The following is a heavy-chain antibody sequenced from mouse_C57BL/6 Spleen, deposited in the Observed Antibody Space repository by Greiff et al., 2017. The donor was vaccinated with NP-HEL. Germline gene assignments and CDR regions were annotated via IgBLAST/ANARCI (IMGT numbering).Heavy chain of an antibody. J-gene: IGHJ2*01. CDR2: INPNNGGT. V-gene: IGHV1-18*01. D-gene: IGHD2-4*01. CDR1: GYTFTDYN. CDR3: ARGRADYYDYDGGGYFDY. Sequence: EVQLQQSGPELVKPGASVKIPCKASGYTFTDYNMDWVKQSHGKSLEWIGDINPNNGGTIYNQKFKGKATLTVDKSSSTAYMELRSLTSEDTAVYYCARGRADYYDYDGGGYFDYWGQGTTLTVSS.